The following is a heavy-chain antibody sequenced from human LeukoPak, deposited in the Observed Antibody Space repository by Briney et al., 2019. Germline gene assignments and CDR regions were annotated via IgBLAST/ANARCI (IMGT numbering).Heavy chain of an antibody. V-gene: IGHV5-51*01. Sequence: GESLKISCQGSGYNLPIYWIGWVRQMPGKGLEWMGIIYPGDSDTRYSPSFQGQVTISADKSISTAYLQWNSLKASDTAMYYCARLEDGGWYEWGQGTLVTVSS. CDR3: ARLEDGGWYE. J-gene: IGHJ4*02. D-gene: IGHD6-19*01. CDR2: IYPGDSDT. CDR1: GYNLPIYW.